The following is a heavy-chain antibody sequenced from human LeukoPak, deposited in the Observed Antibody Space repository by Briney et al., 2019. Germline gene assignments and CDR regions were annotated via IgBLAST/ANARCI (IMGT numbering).Heavy chain of an antibody. CDR1: GYTFTSYG. V-gene: IGHV1-18*01. D-gene: IGHD1-26*01. CDR2: ISAYNGNT. Sequence: ASVKVSCKASGYTFTSYGISWVRQAPGQGLEWMGWISAYNGNTDYAQKLQGRVTMTTDTSTSTAYMELRSLRSDDTAVYYCARDSRIRIVGAQAAFDIWGQGTMVTVSS. J-gene: IGHJ3*02. CDR3: ARDSRIRIVGAQAAFDI.